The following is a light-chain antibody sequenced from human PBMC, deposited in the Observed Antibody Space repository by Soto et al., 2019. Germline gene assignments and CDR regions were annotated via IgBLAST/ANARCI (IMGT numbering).Light chain of an antibody. Sequence: DIQMAHSPPSVSCLVGDRVAVTCWASQDITTWLAWYQKKPGEAPRLLIYAASSLYSGVPTRFSGSGTGTEFTLTISNLQPEDSAIYYCQQVKGFPLTFGGGTKVDI. CDR2: AAS. J-gene: IGKJ4*01. V-gene: IGKV1-12*01. CDR3: QQVKGFPLT. CDR1: QDITTW.